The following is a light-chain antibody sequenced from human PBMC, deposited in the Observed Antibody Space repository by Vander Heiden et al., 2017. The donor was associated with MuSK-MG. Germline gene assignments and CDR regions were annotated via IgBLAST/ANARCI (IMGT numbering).Light chain of an antibody. V-gene: IGKV2-28*01. CDR3: MQDLQGRT. J-gene: IGKJ1*01. CDR1: QSLLHVSGYNS. CDR2: MAS. Sequence: IVLTQSPLSLPVTPGEPASISCRSSQSLLHVSGYNSLDWYVQKPGQSPQLLIYMASNRASGVPDRFSDSGSGTDFTLEISRVEAEDVGVYYCMQDLQGRTFGQGTQVEIK.